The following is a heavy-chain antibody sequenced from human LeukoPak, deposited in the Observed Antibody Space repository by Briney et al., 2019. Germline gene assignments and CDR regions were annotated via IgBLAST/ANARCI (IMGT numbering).Heavy chain of an antibody. CDR2: INSDGSGP. CDR1: GFTFSQYW. Sequence: GGSLRLSCAASGFTFSQYWMHWVRQTPGKGLVCVSRINSDGSGPSYADSVKGRFTISGDNAKNTLYLQMNSLRVEDTAVYYCVRGPSGYSYGSYWGQGTLFTVSS. J-gene: IGHJ4*02. D-gene: IGHD5-18*01. V-gene: IGHV3-74*01. CDR3: VRGPSGYSYGSY.